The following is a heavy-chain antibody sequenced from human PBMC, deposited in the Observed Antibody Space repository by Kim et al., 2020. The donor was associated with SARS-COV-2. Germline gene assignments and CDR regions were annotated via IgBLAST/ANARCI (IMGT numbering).Heavy chain of an antibody. J-gene: IGHJ4*01. CDR2: INPRGGHT. Sequence: ASVKVSCKTSGYTFSTYGFNWVRQAPGQGLEWMGWINPRGGHTKYTQKFQDRASMTTEPSTNTAYMELRRLRSDDTAVYYCVRGTGGEVNDDWSHGTLVT. CDR3: VRGTGGEVNDD. D-gene: IGHD3-16*01. CDR1: GYTFSTYG. V-gene: IGHV1-18*01.